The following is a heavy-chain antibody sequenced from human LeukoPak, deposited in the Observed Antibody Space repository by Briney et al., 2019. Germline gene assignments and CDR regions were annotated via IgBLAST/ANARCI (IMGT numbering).Heavy chain of an antibody. J-gene: IGHJ3*02. CDR1: GSIFSSYA. CDR2: ISVSGGST. CDR3: AKTLGGFTSAFDI. D-gene: IGHD3-3*01. Sequence: PGGSLRLSCAASGSIFSSYAMSWVRQAPGKGLEWVSAISVSGGSTYYADSVKGRFTVSRDNSKNTLYLQMNSLRAEDTAVYYCAKTLGGFTSAFDIWGQGTMVTVSS. V-gene: IGHV3-23*01.